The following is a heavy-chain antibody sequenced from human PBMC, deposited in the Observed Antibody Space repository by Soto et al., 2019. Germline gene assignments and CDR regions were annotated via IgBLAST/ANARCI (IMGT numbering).Heavy chain of an antibody. D-gene: IGHD6-13*01. CDR1: GDSVSSNSAA. J-gene: IGHJ3*02. Sequence: SQTLSLTCVISGDSVSSNSAAWNWIRQSPSRGLEWLGRTYYRSKWYNDYAVSVKSRITINPDTSKNQFSLQLNSVTPEGTAVYYCARALPPYSSSWYDAFDIWGQGTMVTVSS. CDR2: TYYRSKWYN. V-gene: IGHV6-1*01. CDR3: ARALPPYSSSWYDAFDI.